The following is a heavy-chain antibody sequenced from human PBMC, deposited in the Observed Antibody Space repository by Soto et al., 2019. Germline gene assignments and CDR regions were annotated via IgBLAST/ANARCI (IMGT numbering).Heavy chain of an antibody. CDR2: VNQYGSER. CDR1: GFTFSSYW. J-gene: IGHJ6*02. D-gene: IGHD2-15*01. CDR3: GRGSAAPDV. Sequence: GGSLRLSCVASGFTFSSYWMSWVRQAPGKGLEWVANVNQYGSERYYVDSVKGRFTISRDNAKNSLYLQMDSLRAEDTAVYYCGRGSAAPDVWGQGTTVTVSS. V-gene: IGHV3-7*05.